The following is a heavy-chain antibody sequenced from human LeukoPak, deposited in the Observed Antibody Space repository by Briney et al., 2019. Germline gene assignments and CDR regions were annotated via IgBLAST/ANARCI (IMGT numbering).Heavy chain of an antibody. Sequence: TSGGSLRLSCAASGFTFSDYYMSWIRLAPGKGLEWVSYISSSGSTIYYADSVKGRFTISRDNSKNTLYLQMNSLRAEDTAVYYCARGGPAAGRFDYWGQGTLVTVSS. V-gene: IGHV3-11*04. CDR3: ARGGPAAGRFDY. CDR2: ISSSGSTI. CDR1: GFTFSDYY. J-gene: IGHJ4*02. D-gene: IGHD6-13*01.